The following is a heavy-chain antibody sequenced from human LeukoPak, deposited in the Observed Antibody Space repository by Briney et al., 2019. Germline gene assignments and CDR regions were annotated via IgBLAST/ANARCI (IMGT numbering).Heavy chain of an antibody. D-gene: IGHD2-2*01. J-gene: IGHJ4*02. CDR1: GFTYTNFA. Sequence: GGSLRLSCAASGFTYTNFAMSWVRQAPGKGLEWVSGISGRGGATYYADAVKGRVTISRDNSKNTVYLQMNSLSAEDTAEYYCARDESPFIVVLPASHQTGQDYWGQGTLVTVSS. V-gene: IGHV3-23*01. CDR2: ISGRGGAT. CDR3: ARDESPFIVVLPASHQTGQDY.